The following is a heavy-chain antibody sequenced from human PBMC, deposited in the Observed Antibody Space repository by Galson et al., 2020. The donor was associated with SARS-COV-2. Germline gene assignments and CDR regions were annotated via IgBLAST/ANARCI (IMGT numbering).Heavy chain of an antibody. CDR3: TRVPPDTTSFGDAFDV. V-gene: IGHV3-73*01. J-gene: IGHJ3*01. Sequence: GESLKISCATSGFTFGDSPIHWVRQASGKGLEWVGRIRSKANSYATSYGASLEGRFTISRDDSMNTAYLQMNSLKTEDTAVYYCTRVPPDTTSFGDAFDVWGQGTVVTVSS. CDR1: GFTFGDSP. CDR2: IRSKANSYAT. D-gene: IGHD3-10*01.